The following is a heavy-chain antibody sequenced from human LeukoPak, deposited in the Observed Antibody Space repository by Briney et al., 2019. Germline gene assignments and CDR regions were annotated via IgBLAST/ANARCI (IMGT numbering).Heavy chain of an antibody. CDR3: AKDLRRAVVRGGGIDY. CDR1: GFTFSSYA. CDR2: VSGSSDNT. V-gene: IGHV3-23*01. Sequence: AGSLRLSCAASGFTFSSYAMNWVRQAPGKGLELVSGVSGSSDNTYYADSVKGRFTISRDDKSKNTLYLQMNSLRAEDTAVYYCAKDLRRAVVRGGGIDYWGQGTLVTVSS. J-gene: IGHJ4*02. D-gene: IGHD2-2*01.